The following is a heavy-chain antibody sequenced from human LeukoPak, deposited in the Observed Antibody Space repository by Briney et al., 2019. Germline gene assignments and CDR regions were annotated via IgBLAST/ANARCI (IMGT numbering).Heavy chain of an antibody. Sequence: SETLSLTCIVSGGSISSSSYYWGWIRQPAGKGLEWIGRMYTRGGTNYNPSLKSRVTISVDTSKNQISLKLSSVTAADTAIYYCTRGYDTSGYLRAFDPWGQGTLVTVSS. CDR2: MYTRGGT. J-gene: IGHJ5*02. D-gene: IGHD3-22*01. V-gene: IGHV4-61*02. CDR3: TRGYDTSGYLRAFDP. CDR1: GGSISSSSYY.